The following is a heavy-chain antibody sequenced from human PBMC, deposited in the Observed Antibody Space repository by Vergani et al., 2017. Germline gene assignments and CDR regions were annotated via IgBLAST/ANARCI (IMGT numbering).Heavy chain of an antibody. CDR1: GFSFRNAW. Sequence: EVQLVESGGGIVKPGGSLRLSCVASGFSFRNAWMNWVRRTPGKGLEWVDRIKSTFDRGTTDYAAAVKGRFTISRDDSKNTLCLQMNGLKTEDIGVYYCTTDPRYCGDGSCYWLRDHHYYGMDVWGQGTTVTVSS. CDR2: IKSTFDRGTT. D-gene: IGHD2-21*01. J-gene: IGHJ6*02. V-gene: IGHV3-15*07. CDR3: TTDPRYCGDGSCYWLRDHHYYGMDV.